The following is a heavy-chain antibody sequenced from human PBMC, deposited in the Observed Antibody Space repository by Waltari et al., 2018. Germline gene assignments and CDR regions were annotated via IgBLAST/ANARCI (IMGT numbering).Heavy chain of an antibody. J-gene: IGHJ4*02. CDR3: ARGYGSWAHTFDY. CDR2: IYSGGST. V-gene: IGHV3-53*01. CDR1: GFTVSSPY. Sequence: EVQLVESGGGLIQTGGSLRLSCAASGFTVSSPYMSRVCQAPGKGLEWVSVIYSGGSTYYADSVKGRFTISRDNSKNTLYLQMNSLRAEDTAVYYCARGYGSWAHTFDYWGQGTLVTVSS. D-gene: IGHD6-13*01.